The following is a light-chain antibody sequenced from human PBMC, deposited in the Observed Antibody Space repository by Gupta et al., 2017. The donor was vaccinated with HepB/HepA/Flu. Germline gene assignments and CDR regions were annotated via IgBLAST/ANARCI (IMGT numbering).Light chain of an antibody. V-gene: IGLV10-54*04. CDR3: SAWYSRRSAQV. CDR2: KNN. J-gene: IGLJ2*01. CDR1: SNNVGNQG. Sequence: AGLTQPPSFSSAWRQTATLTCTGNSNNVGNQGAAWLQQHQGHPPKLLSYKNNNRPSGTSERFSASRSGNTASLIITGRQPEDEADYYCSAWYSRRSAQVLGGGTKLPVL.